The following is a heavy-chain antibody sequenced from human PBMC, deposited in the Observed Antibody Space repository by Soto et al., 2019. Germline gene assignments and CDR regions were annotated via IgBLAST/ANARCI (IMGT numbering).Heavy chain of an antibody. CDR2: IKSKTDGGTT. CDR3: TPLALKYSSGWYEFSD. CDR1: GFTFSNVW. D-gene: IGHD6-19*01. V-gene: IGHV3-15*07. Sequence: EVQLVESGGGLVKPGGSLRLSCAASGFTFSNVWMNWVRQAPGKGLAWVGRIKSKTDGGTTEYAAPVKGRFTISRDDSKSTLYLQMNSLKTEDTAVYYCTPLALKYSSGWYEFSDWGQGTRVTVSS. J-gene: IGHJ4*02.